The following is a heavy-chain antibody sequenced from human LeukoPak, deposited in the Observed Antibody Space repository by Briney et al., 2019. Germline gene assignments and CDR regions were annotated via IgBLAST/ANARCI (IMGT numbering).Heavy chain of an antibody. V-gene: IGHV3-53*01. D-gene: IGHD2-21*02. CDR2: IYSGGNT. Sequence: GGSLRLSCAASGFSVSNTYMSWVRQAPGKGLEWASIIYSGGNTYYADSVKGRFTISRDNSKNTLYLQMNRLRPEDTAVYYCARGTVTAPDYWGQGTLVTVSS. CDR1: GFSVSNTY. J-gene: IGHJ4*02. CDR3: ARGTVTAPDY.